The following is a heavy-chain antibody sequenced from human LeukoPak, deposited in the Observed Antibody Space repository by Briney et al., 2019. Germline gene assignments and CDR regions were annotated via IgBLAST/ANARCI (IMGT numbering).Heavy chain of an antibody. CDR2: IYYSGST. Sequence: SETLSLTCTVPGGSISSSSYYWGWIRQPPGKELEWIGSIYYSGSTYYNPSLKSRVTISVDTSKNQFSLKLSSVTAADTAVYYCAREVDYYDSSGPGPGHWFDPWGQGTLVTVSS. CDR1: GGSISSSSYY. CDR3: AREVDYYDSSGPGPGHWFDP. D-gene: IGHD3-22*01. V-gene: IGHV4-39*02. J-gene: IGHJ5*02.